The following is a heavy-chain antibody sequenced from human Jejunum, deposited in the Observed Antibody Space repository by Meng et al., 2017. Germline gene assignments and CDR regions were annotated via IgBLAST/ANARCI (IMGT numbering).Heavy chain of an antibody. CDR2: ISADDYT. Sequence: GESLKISCGASGIILSSHVMHWVRQAPGKGLECVSLISADDYTYYADSVKGRFTVSRDNSKNTFYLQMNSLRTEDTAVYYCARGRGGYWGQGTLVTV. V-gene: IGHV3-30*14. CDR1: GIILSSHV. D-gene: IGHD3-10*01. J-gene: IGHJ4*02. CDR3: ARGRGGY.